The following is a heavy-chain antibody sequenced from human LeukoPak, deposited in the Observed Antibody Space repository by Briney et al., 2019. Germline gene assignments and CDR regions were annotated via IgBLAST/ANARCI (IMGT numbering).Heavy chain of an antibody. J-gene: IGHJ4*02. CDR2: ISHSGNT. CDR3: ARGAGWYKY. Sequence: SETLSLTCTVSGGSVSGYYWSWLRQPPGKGLEWIAYISHSGNTNYNPSLKSRVTISKDTSKNQFSLRLNSVTAADTAVYHCARGAGWYKYWGQGTLVTVSS. V-gene: IGHV4-59*02. D-gene: IGHD6-19*01. CDR1: GGSVSGYY.